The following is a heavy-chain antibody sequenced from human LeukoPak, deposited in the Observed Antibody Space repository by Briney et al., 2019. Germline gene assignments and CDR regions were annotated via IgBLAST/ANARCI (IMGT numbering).Heavy chain of an antibody. CDR1: GGSISSGDYY. CDR2: IYYSGST. J-gene: IGHJ4*02. V-gene: IGHV4-30-4*01. CDR3: ARISTFGGVIVFDY. Sequence: SQTLSLTCTVSGGSISSGDYYWSWIRQPPGKGLEWIGHIYYSGSTYYNPSLKSRVTISVDTSKNQFSLKLSSVTAADTAVYYCARISTFGGVIVFDYWGQGTLVTVSS. D-gene: IGHD3-16*02.